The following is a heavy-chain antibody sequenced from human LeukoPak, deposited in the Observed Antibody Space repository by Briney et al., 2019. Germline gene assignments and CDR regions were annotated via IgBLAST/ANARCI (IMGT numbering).Heavy chain of an antibody. CDR1: GFTFSSYS. V-gene: IGHV3-21*01. Sequence: GGSLRLSCAASGFTFSSYSMNWVRQAPGKGLEWVSSISSSSSYIYYADSVKGRFTISRDNAKNSLYLQMNSLRAEDTAVYYCARDERNYYYYMDVWGKGTTVTVSS. CDR2: ISSSSSYI. J-gene: IGHJ6*03. CDR3: ARDERNYYYYMDV. D-gene: IGHD5-24*01.